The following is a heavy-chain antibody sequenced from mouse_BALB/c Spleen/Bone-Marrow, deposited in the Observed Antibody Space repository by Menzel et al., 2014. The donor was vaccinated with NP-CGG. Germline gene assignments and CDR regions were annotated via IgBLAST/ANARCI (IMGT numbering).Heavy chain of an antibody. V-gene: IGHV1-82*01. J-gene: IGHJ2*01. Sequence: VQLQQSGPALVKPGASVKISCKASGYAFSSSWMNWVKQRPGQGLEWIGRIYPGDGDTNYNGKFKGKATLTADKSSSTAYMQLSSLTSVDSAVYFCARMGRLRRGDYWGQGTTLTVSS. D-gene: IGHD2-4*01. CDR3: ARMGRLRRGDY. CDR1: GYAFSSSW. CDR2: IYPGDGDT.